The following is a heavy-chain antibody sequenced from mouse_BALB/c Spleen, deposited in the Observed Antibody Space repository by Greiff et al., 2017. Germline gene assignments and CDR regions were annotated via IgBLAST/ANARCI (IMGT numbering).Heavy chain of an antibody. V-gene: IGHV14-3*02. CDR2: IDPANGNT. CDR3: ARIGGSSYDY. J-gene: IGHJ2*01. Sequence: VHVKQSGAELVKPGASVKLSCTASGFNIKDTYMHWVKQRPEQGLEWIGRIDPANGNTKYDPKFQGKATITADTSSNTAYLQLSSLTSEDTAVYYCARIGGSSYDYWGQGTTLTVSS. D-gene: IGHD1-1*01. CDR1: GFNIKDTY.